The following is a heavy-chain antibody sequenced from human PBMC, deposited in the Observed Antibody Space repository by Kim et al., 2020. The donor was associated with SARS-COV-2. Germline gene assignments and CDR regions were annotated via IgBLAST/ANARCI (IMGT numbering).Heavy chain of an antibody. CDR1: GYTFTSYD. D-gene: IGHD3-16*02. J-gene: IGHJ4*02. CDR3: ARGRKESRDVLMITFGGVIVYYFDY. V-gene: IGHV1-8*01. CDR2: MNPNSGNT. Sequence: ASVKVSCKASGYTFTSYDINWVRQATGQGLEWMGWMNPNSGNTGYAQKFQGRVTMTRNTSISTAYMELSSLRSEDTAVYYCARGRKESRDVLMITFGGVIVYYFDYWGQGTLVTVSS.